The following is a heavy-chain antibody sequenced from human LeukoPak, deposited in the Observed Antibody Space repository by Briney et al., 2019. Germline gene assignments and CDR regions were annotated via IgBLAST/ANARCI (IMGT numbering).Heavy chain of an antibody. V-gene: IGHV3-23*01. CDR3: AKGRGAPYYFDF. Sequence: GGSLRLSCAASGFTFSSYAMHWVRQAPGKGLEWVSAISNGAYSTYYADSVKGRFTISRDNSENTLYLQMNSLRAEDAAVYYCAKGRGAPYYFDFWGQGTLVTVSS. CDR2: ISNGAYST. J-gene: IGHJ4*02. CDR1: GFTFSSYA. D-gene: IGHD1-26*01.